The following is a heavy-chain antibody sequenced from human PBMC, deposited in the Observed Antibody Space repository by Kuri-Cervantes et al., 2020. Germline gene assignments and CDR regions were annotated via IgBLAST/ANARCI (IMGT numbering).Heavy chain of an antibody. CDR3: AGDLDSSGWYYWFDP. CDR1: GYTFTGYY. V-gene: IGHV1-2*02. Sequence: ASVKVSCKASGYTFTGYYMHWVRQAPGQGLEWMGWINPNSGGTNYAQKFQGRVTMTRDTSISTAYMELSRLRSDDTAVYYCAGDLDSSGWYYWFDPWGQGTLVTVSS. J-gene: IGHJ5*02. CDR2: INPNSGGT. D-gene: IGHD6-19*01.